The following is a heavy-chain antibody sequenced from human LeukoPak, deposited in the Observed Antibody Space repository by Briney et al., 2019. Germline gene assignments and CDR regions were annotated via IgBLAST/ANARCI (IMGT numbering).Heavy chain of an antibody. CDR2: IYYSGST. CDR1: GGSFSGYY. J-gene: IGHJ5*02. Sequence: SETLSLTCGVYGGSFSGYYWTWIRQPPGKGLEWIGYIYYSGSTNYNPSLKSRVTISVDTSKNQFSLKLSSVTAADTAVYYCARVSPGDWFDPWGQGTLVTVSS. CDR3: ARVSPGDWFDP. V-gene: IGHV4-59*01. D-gene: IGHD1-26*01.